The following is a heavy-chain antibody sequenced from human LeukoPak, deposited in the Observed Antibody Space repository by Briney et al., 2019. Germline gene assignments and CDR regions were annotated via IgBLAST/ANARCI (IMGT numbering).Heavy chain of an antibody. J-gene: IGHJ2*01. CDR2: INPSGGST. CDR1: GYTFTSYY. V-gene: IGHV1-46*01. Sequence: ASVKVSCKASGYTFTSYYMHWVRQAPGQGLEWMGIINPSGGSTSYAQKFQGRVTMTRDTSTSTVYMELSSLRSEDTAVYYCARDLARAARAGWYFDLWGRGTLVTVSS. D-gene: IGHD6-6*01. CDR3: ARDLARAARAGWYFDL.